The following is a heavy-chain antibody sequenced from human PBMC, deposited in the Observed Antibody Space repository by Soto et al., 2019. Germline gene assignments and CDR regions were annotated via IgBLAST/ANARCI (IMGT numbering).Heavy chain of an antibody. Sequence: QVQLQESGPRVVKPSETLSLICTVSEDSSSTYYWSWIRKSPGRGLEWIGKIYYSGSTNYNPSLMSRVTISVDTSKNQFSLKLNSVTAADPAVYYCARRTRDGYNFAYWGQGTLVTVSS. V-gene: IGHV4-59*01. D-gene: IGHD5-12*01. CDR2: IYYSGST. CDR1: EDSSSTYY. J-gene: IGHJ4*02. CDR3: ARRTRDGYNFAY.